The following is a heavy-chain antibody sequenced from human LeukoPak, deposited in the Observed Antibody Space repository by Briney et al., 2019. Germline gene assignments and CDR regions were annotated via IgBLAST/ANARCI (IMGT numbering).Heavy chain of an antibody. J-gene: IGHJ4*02. CDR2: IKQDGSEK. Sequence: GGSLRLSCAASGFTFSSYSMNWVRQAPGKGLEWVANIKQDGSEKYYVDSVKGRFTISRDNAKNSLYLQMNSLRAEDTAVYYCARGAIIAVAGNFDYWGQGTLVTVSS. D-gene: IGHD6-19*01. CDR3: ARGAIIAVAGNFDY. CDR1: GFTFSSYS. V-gene: IGHV3-7*01.